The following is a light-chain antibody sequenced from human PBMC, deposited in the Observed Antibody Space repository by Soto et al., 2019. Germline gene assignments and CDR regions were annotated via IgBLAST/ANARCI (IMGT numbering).Light chain of an antibody. CDR1: SRDVGGYNY. V-gene: IGLV2-14*01. J-gene: IGLJ2*01. CDR3: SSYTSTNTLV. CDR2: EVS. Sequence: QSVLTQPASVSGSPRQSITIYCTATSRDVGGYNYVSWYQQHPDKAPQLMIFEVSTRPSGISDRFSGSKSGNTASLTISGLQAEYEADYYCSSYTSTNTLVFGVGTKLPVL.